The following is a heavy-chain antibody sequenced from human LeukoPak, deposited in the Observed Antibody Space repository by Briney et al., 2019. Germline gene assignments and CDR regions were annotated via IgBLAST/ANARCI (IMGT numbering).Heavy chain of an antibody. D-gene: IGHD6-19*01. Sequence: PGRSLRHSCAASGFTFSSYGMHWVRQAPGKGLEWVAVISYDGSNKYYADSVRGRFTISRDNSKNTLYLQMNSLRAEDTAVYYCAKVAVAGIDSDYWGQGTLVTVSS. J-gene: IGHJ4*02. V-gene: IGHV3-30*18. CDR3: AKVAVAGIDSDY. CDR2: ISYDGSNK. CDR1: GFTFSSYG.